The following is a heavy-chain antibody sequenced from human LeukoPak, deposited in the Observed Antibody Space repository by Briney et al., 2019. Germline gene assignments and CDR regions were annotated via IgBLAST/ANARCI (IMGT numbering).Heavy chain of an antibody. V-gene: IGHV3-33*01. Sequence: PGGSLRLSCAASGFTFSNYDMHWVRQAPGKGLEWVAVIRYDGSNTYYTDSVRGRFTISRDTSENTLYLQMNSLRAEDTAVYYCARRFWYAFDIWGQGTMVTVSS. J-gene: IGHJ3*02. CDR1: GFTFSNYD. D-gene: IGHD3-3*01. CDR3: ARRFWYAFDI. CDR2: IRYDGSNT.